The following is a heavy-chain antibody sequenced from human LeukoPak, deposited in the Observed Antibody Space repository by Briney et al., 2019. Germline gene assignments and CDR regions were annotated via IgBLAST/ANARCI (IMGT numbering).Heavy chain of an antibody. CDR1: GYTFTSYG. J-gene: IGHJ4*02. CDR2: ISAYNGNT. CDR3: ARDLEDIVVVPAAELLFDY. D-gene: IGHD2-2*01. Sequence: GASVKVSCKASGYTFTSYGISWVRQAPGQGLEWMGWISAYNGNTNYAQKLQGRVTMTTDTSTSTAYMELRSLRSDDTAVYYCARDLEDIVVVPAAELLFDYWGQGTLVTVSS. V-gene: IGHV1-18*01.